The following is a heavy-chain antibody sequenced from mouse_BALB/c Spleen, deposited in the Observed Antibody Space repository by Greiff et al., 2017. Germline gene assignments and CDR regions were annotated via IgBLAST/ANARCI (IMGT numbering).Heavy chain of an antibody. V-gene: IGHV3-2*02. Sequence: EVKLMESGPGLVKPSQSLSLTCTVTGYSITSDYAWNWLRQFPGNKLEWMGYISYSGSTSYNPSLKSRISITRDTSKNQFFLQLNSVTTEDTATYYCAREDDYDAPFAYWGQGTLVTVSA. CDR3: AREDDYDAPFAY. D-gene: IGHD2-4*01. J-gene: IGHJ3*01. CDR1: GYSITSDYA. CDR2: ISYSGST.